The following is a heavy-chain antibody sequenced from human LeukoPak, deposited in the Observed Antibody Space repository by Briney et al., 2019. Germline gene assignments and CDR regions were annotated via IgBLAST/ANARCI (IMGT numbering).Heavy chain of an antibody. D-gene: IGHD3-10*01. CDR1: GFTFSSYA. Sequence: GGSLRLSCAASGFTFSSYAMSWVRQAPGKGLEWVSAISGSGGSTYYADSVKGRFTISRDNSKNTLYLQMNSLRAEDTAVYYCATAPPYLSGSYYIIDYWGQGTLVTVSS. CDR3: ATAPPYLSGSYYIIDY. CDR2: ISGSGGST. V-gene: IGHV3-23*01. J-gene: IGHJ4*02.